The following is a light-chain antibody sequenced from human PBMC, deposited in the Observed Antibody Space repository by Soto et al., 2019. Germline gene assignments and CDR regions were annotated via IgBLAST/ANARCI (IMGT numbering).Light chain of an antibody. CDR3: QQRSNWPPIT. CDR1: QSVSSY. V-gene: IGKV3-11*01. Sequence: EIVLTQSPATLSLSPGERATLSCRASQSVSSYLTWYQPKPGKAPRLLIYDASNRATGIRARFSGSGSGTDFTLTISSLGPEDFAVYYCQQRSNWPPITFGQGTRLEIK. J-gene: IGKJ5*01. CDR2: DAS.